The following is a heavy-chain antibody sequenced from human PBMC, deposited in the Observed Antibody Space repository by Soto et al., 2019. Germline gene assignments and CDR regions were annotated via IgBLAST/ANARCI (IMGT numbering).Heavy chain of an antibody. J-gene: IGHJ6*02. D-gene: IGHD2-8*01. CDR2: IYHSGST. Sequence: SETLSLTCAVSGYSISSGYYWGWLRPPPGKGLEWIGSIYHSGSTYYNPSLKSRVTISVDTAKNQFSLKLSSVTAADTAVYYCARDGPKYCTNGVCSYYGMDVWGQGTTVT. CDR3: ARDGPKYCTNGVCSYYGMDV. V-gene: IGHV4-38-2*02. CDR1: GYSISSGYY.